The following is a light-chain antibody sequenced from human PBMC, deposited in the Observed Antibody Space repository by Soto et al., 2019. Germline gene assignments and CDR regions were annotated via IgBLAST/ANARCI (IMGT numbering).Light chain of an antibody. CDR3: QQYGGSPRT. V-gene: IGKV3-20*01. J-gene: IGKJ1*01. Sequence: EIVLTQSPGTLSLSPGEGATLSCRASQSIGGNFLAWYQQRRGQAPRLLIHGASNRATGIPDRFSGSGSGTAFTLTITRLEAEDFAVYYCQQYGGSPRTFGQGTKVDI. CDR2: GAS. CDR1: QSIGGNF.